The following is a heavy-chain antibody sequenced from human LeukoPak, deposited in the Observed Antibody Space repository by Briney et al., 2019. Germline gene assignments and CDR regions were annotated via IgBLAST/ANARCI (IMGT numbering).Heavy chain of an antibody. Sequence: PGGSLRLSCAASGFTLSSYWISWVRQAPGKGQEWVANIKQDGSEKYYVGSVKGRFTISRDNAKDTVYLQMNSLRAEDTAVYYCARAVAAAGSYWGQGTLVTVSS. V-gene: IGHV3-7*04. CDR2: IKQDGSEK. D-gene: IGHD6-13*01. CDR1: GFTLSSYW. J-gene: IGHJ4*02. CDR3: ARAVAAAGSY.